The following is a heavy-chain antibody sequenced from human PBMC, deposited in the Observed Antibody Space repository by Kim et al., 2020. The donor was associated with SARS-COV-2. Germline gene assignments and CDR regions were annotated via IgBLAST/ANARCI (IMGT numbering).Heavy chain of an antibody. V-gene: IGHV1-46*01. CDR3: ARRNSGRSHFDY. D-gene: IGHD3-10*01. CDR2: INPSGGST. J-gene: IGHJ4*02. CDR1: GYTFTSSY. Sequence: ASVKVSCKASGYTFTSSYIHWVRQAPGQGLEWMGIINPSGGSTSYAQKFQGRVTMTRDTSTSTVYMELSSLRSEDTAVYFCARRNSGRSHFDYWGQGTLVTVSS.